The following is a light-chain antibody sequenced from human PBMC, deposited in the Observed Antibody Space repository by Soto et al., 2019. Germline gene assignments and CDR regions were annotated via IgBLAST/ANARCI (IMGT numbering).Light chain of an antibody. V-gene: IGLV2-14*03. CDR2: DVS. Sequence: QSVLTQPASVSGSPGQSITISCTGTSSDVGLYNYVSWYRHLPGKAPELIIYDVSNRPSGVSNRFSGSKSANTASLTISGLQAEDEADYYCNSYTSSGTYVFGTGTKLTGL. J-gene: IGLJ1*01. CDR3: NSYTSSGTYV. CDR1: SSDVGLYNY.